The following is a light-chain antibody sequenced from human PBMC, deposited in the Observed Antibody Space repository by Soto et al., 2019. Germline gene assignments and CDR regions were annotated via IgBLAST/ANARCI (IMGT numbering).Light chain of an antibody. CDR3: QQYGDSPRT. Sequence: TVMTQSPGTLSLSLGERATLSCRASQSVSIHLAWYQQKPGQAPRLLIYDTSSRATGIPDRFSGSGSGTDFTLTISRLEPEDFAVYYCQQYGDSPRTFGQGTKVDIK. V-gene: IGKV3-20*01. J-gene: IGKJ1*01. CDR2: DTS. CDR1: QSVSIH.